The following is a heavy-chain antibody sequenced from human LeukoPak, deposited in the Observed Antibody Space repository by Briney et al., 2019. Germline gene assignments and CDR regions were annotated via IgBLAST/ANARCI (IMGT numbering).Heavy chain of an antibody. Sequence: SETLSLTCAVYGGSFSGYYWSWIRQPPGKGREWIGEINHSGSTNYNPSLKSRVTISVDTSKNQFSLKLSSVTAADTAVYYCARATKLLRYFDWSRHYFDYWGQGTLVTVSS. J-gene: IGHJ4*02. V-gene: IGHV4-34*01. CDR3: ARATKLLRYFDWSRHYFDY. D-gene: IGHD3-9*01. CDR1: GGSFSGYY. CDR2: INHSGST.